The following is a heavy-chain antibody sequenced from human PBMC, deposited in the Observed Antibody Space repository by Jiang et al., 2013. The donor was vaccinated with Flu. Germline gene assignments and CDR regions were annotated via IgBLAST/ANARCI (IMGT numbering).Heavy chain of an antibody. CDR2: ISAYNSNT. CDR3: ARAFSQFLEPLNFDY. J-gene: IGHJ4*02. D-gene: IGHD3-3*01. V-gene: IGHV1-18*04. Sequence: SGAEVKRPGAAVKVSCKASGYSFSMYGISWVRQAPGQGLEWMGRISAYNSNTNYAHKVQGRVTMTRDTSTSTAYMELRSLRSDDTAVYYCARAFSQFLEPLNFDYWGQGTLVTVSS. CDR1: GYSFSMYG.